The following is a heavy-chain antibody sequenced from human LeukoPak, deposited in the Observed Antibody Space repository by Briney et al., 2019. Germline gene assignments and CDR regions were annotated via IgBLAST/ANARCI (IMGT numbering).Heavy chain of an antibody. CDR2: IYYSGST. V-gene: IGHV4-39*01. Sequence: SETLSLTCTVSGDSISSSSYYWGWIRQPPGKGLEWIGSIYYSGSTYYNPSLKSRVTISVDTSKNQFSLKLSSVTAADTAVYYCARHCTNGVCYTDFGYWGQGTLVTVSS. D-gene: IGHD2-8*01. J-gene: IGHJ4*02. CDR1: GDSISSSSYY. CDR3: ARHCTNGVCYTDFGY.